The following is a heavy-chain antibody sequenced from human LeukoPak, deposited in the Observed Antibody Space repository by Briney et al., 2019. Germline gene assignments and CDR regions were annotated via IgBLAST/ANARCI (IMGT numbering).Heavy chain of an antibody. V-gene: IGHV1-2*02. CDR1: GYSFTGYF. J-gene: IGHJ4*02. Sequence: GASMKVSCKASGYSFTGYFIHWVRQAPGQGLEWMGCIDPNSGDTKYAQKFQGRVSMPRDTSIRTAYMELSRLRSDDTAVYFCARSGSTGYSPDYWGQGTLVTVSS. CDR3: ARSGSTGYSPDY. D-gene: IGHD3-22*01. CDR2: IDPNSGDT.